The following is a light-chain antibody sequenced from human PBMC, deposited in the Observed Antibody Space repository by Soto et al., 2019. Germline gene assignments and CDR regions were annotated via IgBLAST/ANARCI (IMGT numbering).Light chain of an antibody. Sequence: DIVLTQSPGTLSLSPWEAATLCCRASQSINSYLAWYQQRRGQAPRLLIHGASNMASGIPDRFSGSGSGPDFTLTISRLEPEDFAVYYCQQYGGSPRTFGQGTKVDIK. CDR3: QQYGGSPRT. J-gene: IGKJ1*01. V-gene: IGKV3-20*01. CDR2: GAS. CDR1: QSINSY.